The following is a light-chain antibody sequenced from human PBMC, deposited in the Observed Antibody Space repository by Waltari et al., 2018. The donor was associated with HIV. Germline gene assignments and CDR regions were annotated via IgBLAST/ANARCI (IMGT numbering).Light chain of an antibody. Sequence: QSVLTPPPSASGTPGQSITISCFGCSSNFGTNSVYWYQQFPGPAPRLLISRNYQRPSGVPNRFSGSKSGTSASLTISGLRSEDEAVYYCASWDATEILFGGGTKLTVL. CDR2: RNY. V-gene: IGLV1-47*01. J-gene: IGLJ3*02. CDR3: ASWDATEIL. CDR1: SSNFGTNS.